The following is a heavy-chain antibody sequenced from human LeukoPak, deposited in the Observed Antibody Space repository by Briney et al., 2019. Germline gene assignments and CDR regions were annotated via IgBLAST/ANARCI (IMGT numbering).Heavy chain of an antibody. CDR2: ISYDGSNK. Sequence: PGGSLLLSCAASGFTFSSYGMHRVRQAPGKGLERVAVISYDGSNKYYADSVKGRFTISRDNSKNTLYLQMNSLRAEDTAVYYCAKSPMGDYYGSGYYYYYGMDVWGQGTTVTVSS. V-gene: IGHV3-30*18. D-gene: IGHD3-10*01. CDR1: GFTFSSYG. J-gene: IGHJ6*02. CDR3: AKSPMGDYYGSGYYYYYGMDV.